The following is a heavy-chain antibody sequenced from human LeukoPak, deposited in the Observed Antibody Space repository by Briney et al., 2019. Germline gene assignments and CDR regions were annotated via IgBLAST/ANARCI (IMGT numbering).Heavy chain of an antibody. Sequence: GGSLRLSCAASGFTFSSYGMHWVRQAPGKGLEWVAVIWYDGSNKYYADSVKGRFTISRDNSKNTLYLQMNSLRAEDTAVYYCARDPATYYDFWSGYYTGGFDYWGQEPWSPSPQ. CDR2: IWYDGSNK. V-gene: IGHV3-33*01. CDR3: ARDPATYYDFWSGYYTGGFDY. D-gene: IGHD3-3*01. J-gene: IGHJ4*01. CDR1: GFTFSSYG.